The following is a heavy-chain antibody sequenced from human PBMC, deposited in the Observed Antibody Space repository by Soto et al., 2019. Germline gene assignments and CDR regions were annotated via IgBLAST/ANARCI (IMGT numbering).Heavy chain of an antibody. CDR2: ISYDGTNK. CDR1: GFPFSTYT. CDR3: AKPLTTGYYFPFDY. Sequence: GGSLRLSCAASGFPFSTYTMFWVRQAPGKGPEWVATISYDGTNKYYADSVKGRFTISRDNSKNTLYLQMNSLRAEDTAVYYCAKPLTTGYYFPFDYWGQGTLVTVSS. J-gene: IGHJ4*02. V-gene: IGHV3-30-3*02. D-gene: IGHD3-9*01.